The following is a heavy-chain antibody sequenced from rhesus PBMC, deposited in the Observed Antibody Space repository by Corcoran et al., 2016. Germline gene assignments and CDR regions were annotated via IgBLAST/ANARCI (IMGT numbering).Heavy chain of an antibody. CDR1: GFTFSSYV. V-gene: IGHV3S26*01. CDR2: ISESAGTI. Sequence: DVQLVESGGGLVKPGGSLRLSCVASGFTFSSYVMHWFRQAPGKGLEWVSVISESAGTIYYADSVNGRFTISRDNAKNSLFLQMNSLRAEDTAVYYCTRDGSGWLRRFDVWGPGVLVTVSS. D-gene: IGHD6-31*01. CDR3: TRDGSGWLRRFDV. J-gene: IGHJ5-1*01.